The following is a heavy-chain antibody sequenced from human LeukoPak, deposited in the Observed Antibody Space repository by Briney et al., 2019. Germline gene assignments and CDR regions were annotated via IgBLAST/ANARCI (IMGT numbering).Heavy chain of an antibody. J-gene: IGHJ6*02. D-gene: IGHD1-26*01. Sequence: GRSLRLSCAASGFTFSSYGMHWVRQAPGKGLEWVAVISYDGSNKYYADSVKGRFTISRDNSKNTLYLQMNSLRAEDAAVYYCAREKWERHHCGVDVWGQGTTVTVSS. CDR2: ISYDGSNK. CDR1: GFTFSSYG. CDR3: AREKWERHHCGVDV. V-gene: IGHV3-30*03.